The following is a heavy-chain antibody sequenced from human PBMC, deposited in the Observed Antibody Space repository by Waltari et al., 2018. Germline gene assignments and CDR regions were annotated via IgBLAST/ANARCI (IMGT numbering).Heavy chain of an antibody. J-gene: IGHJ5*02. CDR3: AKDRAYSSSSLWFDP. D-gene: IGHD6-6*01. V-gene: IGHV3-9*01. Sequence: EVQLVESGGDLVQPGRSLRLSCAASGFTFDDYAMHWVRQAPGRGMEWVSGVSWNSGRIGYADSVKGRFTISRDSAKNSLYLQMNSLRVEDTALYYCAKDRAYSSSSLWFDPWGQGTLVTVSS. CDR2: VSWNSGRI. CDR1: GFTFDDYA.